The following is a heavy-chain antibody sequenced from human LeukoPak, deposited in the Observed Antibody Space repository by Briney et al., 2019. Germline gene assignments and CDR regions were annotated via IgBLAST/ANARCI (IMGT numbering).Heavy chain of an antibody. Sequence: GESLEISFKTSGYRFTNYWIGWGRPMPGKGGGWMGIIYPGDSDTRYSPTFNGQVTISADTSISTAYLQWSSLTASDSAMYYCARLDVRMASRPPSAYWGQGTLVTVAS. J-gene: IGHJ4*02. CDR2: IYPGDSDT. CDR1: GYRFTNYW. V-gene: IGHV5-51*01. CDR3: ARLDVRMASRPPSAY. D-gene: IGHD5-24*01.